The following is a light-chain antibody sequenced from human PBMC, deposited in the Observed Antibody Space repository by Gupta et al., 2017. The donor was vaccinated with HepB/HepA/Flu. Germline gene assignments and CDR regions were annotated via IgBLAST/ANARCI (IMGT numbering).Light chain of an antibody. CDR1: SSDVGNYNL. Sequence: QSALAQPASVSGSPGQSITLSCTGTSSDVGNYNLVSWYQQHPGKAPKLIIFEVNKRPSGVSNHFSGSKSGNTASLTISGLQAEDEADYYCSSYAGSDAFYVFGNGTKVTV. J-gene: IGLJ1*01. CDR3: SSYAGSDAFYV. V-gene: IGLV2-23*02. CDR2: EVN.